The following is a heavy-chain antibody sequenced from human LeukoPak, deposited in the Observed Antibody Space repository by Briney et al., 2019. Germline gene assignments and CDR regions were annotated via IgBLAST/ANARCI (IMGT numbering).Heavy chain of an antibody. J-gene: IGHJ4*02. Sequence: PGGSLRLSCSASGFTFTTYNMNWVRQAPGKGLEWVSYISSSSSTIYYADSVKGRFTISRDNAKNSLYLQMNSLGVEDTAVYYCARDFLEDSYWGQGTLVTVSS. CDR3: ARDFLEDSY. CDR2: ISSSSSTI. D-gene: IGHD3-3*01. CDR1: GFTFTTYN. V-gene: IGHV3-48*01.